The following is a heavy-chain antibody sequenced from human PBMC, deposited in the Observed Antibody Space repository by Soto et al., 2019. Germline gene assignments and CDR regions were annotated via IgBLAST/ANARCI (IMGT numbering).Heavy chain of an antibody. D-gene: IGHD5-12*01. CDR2: ISGSGGST. CDR1: GFPFGSYA. CDR3: AKVFEGALDIVATGPVDD. J-gene: IGHJ4*02. Sequence: PGEFLSLSCAASGFPFGSYALSWVRPAPGKGLEWVSAISGSGGSTYYADSVKGRFTISRDNSKNTLYLQMNSLRAEDTAVYYCAKVFEGALDIVATGPVDDWGQGTLVTFSS. V-gene: IGHV3-23*01.